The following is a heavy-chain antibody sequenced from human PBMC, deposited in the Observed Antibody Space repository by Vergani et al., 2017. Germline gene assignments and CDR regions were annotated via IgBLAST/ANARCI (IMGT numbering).Heavy chain of an antibody. CDR1: AYTFTDHY. V-gene: IGHV1-69-2*01. Sequence: EVQLVQSGAEVKKPGATMKISCKVSAYTFTDHYMHWVKQAPGKGLEWMGLVDPEDGETIYAEKFKGRVTIAADTSTDTAHLELSSLRSEDTAVYYCATPQTVTTGGMEVWVQGTTVIVSS. D-gene: IGHD4-17*01. CDR2: VDPEDGET. J-gene: IGHJ6*02. CDR3: ATPQTVTTGGMEV.